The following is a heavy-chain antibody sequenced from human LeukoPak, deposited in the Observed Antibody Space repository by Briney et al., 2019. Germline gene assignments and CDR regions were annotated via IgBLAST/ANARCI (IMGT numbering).Heavy chain of an antibody. CDR3: ARVTSSYGAFDI. Sequence: PSETLSLTCTVSGGSISSYYWSWIRQPPGKGLECIGYIYYSGSTNYNPSLKSRVTISVDTSKNQFSLKLSSVTAADTAVYYCARVTSSYGAFDIWGQGTMVTVSS. V-gene: IGHV4-59*08. CDR1: GGSISSYY. D-gene: IGHD2-2*01. CDR2: IYYSGST. J-gene: IGHJ3*02.